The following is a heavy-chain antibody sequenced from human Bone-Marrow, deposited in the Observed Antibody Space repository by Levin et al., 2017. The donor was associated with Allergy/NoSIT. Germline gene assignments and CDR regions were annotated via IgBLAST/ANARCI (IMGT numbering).Heavy chain of an antibody. CDR3: ARGCTYYYDSSGYCPIDY. D-gene: IGHD3-22*01. J-gene: IGHJ4*02. V-gene: IGHV3-21*01. Sequence: GGSLRLSCAASGFTFSSYSMNWVRQAPGKGLEWVSSISSSSSYIYYADSVKGRFTISRDNAKNSLYLQMNSLRAEDTAVYYCARGCTYYYDSSGYCPIDYWGQGTLVTVSS. CDR1: GFTFSSYS. CDR2: ISSSSSYI.